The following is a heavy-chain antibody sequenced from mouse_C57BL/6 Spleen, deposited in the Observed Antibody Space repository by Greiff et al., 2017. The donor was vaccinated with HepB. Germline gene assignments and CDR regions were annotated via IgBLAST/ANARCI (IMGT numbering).Heavy chain of an antibody. D-gene: IGHD2-5*01. J-gene: IGHJ2*01. CDR1: GYSITSGYY. CDR3: ARASYYSNYPYYFDY. Sequence: EVQLQQSGPGLVKPSQSLSLTCSVTGYSITSGYYWNWIRQFPGNKLEWMGYISYDGSNNYNPSLKNRIPITRDTSKNQFFLKLNSVTTEDTATYYCARASYYSNYPYYFDYWGQGTTLTVSS. CDR2: ISYDGSN. V-gene: IGHV3-6*01.